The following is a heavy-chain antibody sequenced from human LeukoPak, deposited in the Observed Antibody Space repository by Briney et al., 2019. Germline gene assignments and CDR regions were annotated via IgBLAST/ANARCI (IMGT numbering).Heavy chain of an antibody. V-gene: IGHV3-23*01. CDR2: ISGSGGST. CDR1: GFTFSSYA. J-gene: IGHJ4*02. Sequence: GGSLRLSCAASGFTFSSYAMSWVRQAPGKGLEWVSAISGSGGSTYYADSVKGRFTISRDNSKNTLYLQMNSLRAEDTAVYYCAKRHYGSGSYYKALLFDYWGQGALVTVSS. D-gene: IGHD3-10*01. CDR3: AKRHYGSGSYYKALLFDY.